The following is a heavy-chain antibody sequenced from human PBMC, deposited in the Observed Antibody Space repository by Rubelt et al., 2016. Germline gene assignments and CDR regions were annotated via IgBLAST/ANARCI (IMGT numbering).Heavy chain of an antibody. J-gene: IGHJ4*02. CDR1: GFTFSSYG. CDR3: AKDLSKLLWFGEGFDY. CDR2: ISYDGSNQ. V-gene: IGHV3-30*19. D-gene: IGHD3-10*01. Sequence: QVQLVESGGGVVQPGRSLRLSCAASGFTFSSYGMHWVRQAPGKGLEWVAVISYDGSNQYYADSVKGRFTISRDNSKNTLYLQTNSLRTEDTALYYCAKDLSKLLWFGEGFDYWGQGTLVTVSS.